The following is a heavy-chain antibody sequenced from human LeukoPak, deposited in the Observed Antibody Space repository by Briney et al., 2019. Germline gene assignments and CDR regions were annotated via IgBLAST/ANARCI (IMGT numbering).Heavy chain of an antibody. Sequence: SETLSLTCTVSGVSIRRSSYHWGWIRQPPGKGLAWIGSLYFTGSTYYHPSLKSRVTISVDTSKNQFSLKLTSVTAADTAVYYCARHSRPSFDYWDQGTLVTVSS. CDR1: GVSIRRSSYH. CDR2: LYFTGST. CDR3: ARHSRPSFDY. J-gene: IGHJ4*02. V-gene: IGHV4-39*01.